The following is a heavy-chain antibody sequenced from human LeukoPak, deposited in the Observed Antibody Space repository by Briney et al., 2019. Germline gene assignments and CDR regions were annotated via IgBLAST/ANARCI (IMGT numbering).Heavy chain of an antibody. J-gene: IGHJ4*02. Sequence: MSSETLSLTCAVYGGSFSGYYWSWIRQPPGKGLEWIGEINHSGSTNYNPSLKSRVTISVDTSKNQFSLKLSSVTAADTAVYYCARGSRRWLRNFDYWGQGTLVTVSS. D-gene: IGHD5-24*01. CDR3: ARGSRRWLRNFDY. CDR1: GGSFSGYY. CDR2: INHSGST. V-gene: IGHV4-34*01.